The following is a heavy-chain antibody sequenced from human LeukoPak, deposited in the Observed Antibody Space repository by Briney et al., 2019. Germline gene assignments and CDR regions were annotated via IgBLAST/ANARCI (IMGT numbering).Heavy chain of an antibody. CDR1: GFTFSSYA. CDR3: AKGYSGYDLPFDS. D-gene: IGHD5-12*01. CDR2: ISGSGGST. Sequence: GGSLRLSCAASGFTFSSYAMSWVRQAPGKGLEWISAISGSGGSTYYADSVKGRFTISRDNSKNTLYLQMNSLRAEDTAVYYCAKGYSGYDLPFDSWGQGTLVTVSS. J-gene: IGHJ4*02. V-gene: IGHV3-23*01.